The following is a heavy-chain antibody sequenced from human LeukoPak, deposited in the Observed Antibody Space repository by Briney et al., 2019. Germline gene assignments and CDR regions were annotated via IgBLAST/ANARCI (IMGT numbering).Heavy chain of an antibody. Sequence: PSETLSLTCTVSGGSISSSSYSWGWLRQPPGKGLEWIGSVYYSGSTYYNPSLKSRVTISVDTSKNQFSLKLSSVTAADTAVYYCACLTTADAFDIWGQGTMVTVSS. J-gene: IGHJ3*02. V-gene: IGHV4-39*07. CDR2: VYYSGST. CDR1: GGSISSSSYS. CDR3: ACLTTADAFDI. D-gene: IGHD3-22*01.